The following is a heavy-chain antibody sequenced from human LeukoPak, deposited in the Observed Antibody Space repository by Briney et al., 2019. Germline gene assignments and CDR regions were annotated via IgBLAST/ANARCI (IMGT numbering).Heavy chain of an antibody. CDR2: IYYSGST. D-gene: IGHD6-19*01. Sequence: PSETLSLTCTVSGGSLSSSSYYWGWIRQPPGKGLEWIGSIYYSGSTYYNPSLKSRVTISVDTSKNQFSLKLSSVTAADTAVYYCAGQKEVAGAFDYWGQGTLVTVSS. CDR1: GGSLSSSSYY. J-gene: IGHJ4*02. V-gene: IGHV4-39*01. CDR3: AGQKEVAGAFDY.